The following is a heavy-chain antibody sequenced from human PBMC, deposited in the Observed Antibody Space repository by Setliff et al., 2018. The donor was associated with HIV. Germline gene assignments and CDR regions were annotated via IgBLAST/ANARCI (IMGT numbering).Heavy chain of an antibody. V-gene: IGHV1-46*01. D-gene: IGHD6-19*01. Sequence: ASVKVSCKSSGYTFTSYPMHWVRPAPGQGLEWMGVINTSGGSAGYAEKCRGRVTMPRDTSTNTVYMDLRNLRSEDTAVYYCARNQGDASGWYAGDYWGHGTQVTVSS. CDR3: ARNQGDASGWYAGDY. J-gene: IGHJ4*01. CDR2: INTSGGSA. CDR1: GYTFTSYP.